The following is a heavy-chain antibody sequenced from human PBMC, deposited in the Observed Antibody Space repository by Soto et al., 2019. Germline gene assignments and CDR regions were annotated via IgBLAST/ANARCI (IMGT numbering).Heavy chain of an antibody. CDR3: ARHLAGYCSSTSCYSEVYYYYYGMDV. J-gene: IGHJ6*02. V-gene: IGHV5-10-1*01. Sequence: GEPLKISCKGSGYSFTSYWISWVRQMPGKGLEWMGRIDPSDSYTNYSPSFQGHVTISADKSISTAYLQWSGLKASDTAMYYCARHLAGYCSSTSCYSEVYYYYYGMDVWGQGTTVTVSS. CDR2: IDPSDSYT. D-gene: IGHD2-2*02. CDR1: GYSFTSYW.